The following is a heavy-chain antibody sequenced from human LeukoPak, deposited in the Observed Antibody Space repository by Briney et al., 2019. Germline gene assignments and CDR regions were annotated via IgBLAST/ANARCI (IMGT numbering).Heavy chain of an antibody. CDR1: GGSISTSDYY. J-gene: IGHJ1*01. Sequence: SETLSLTCSVSGGSISTSDYYWGWIRQPPGKGLEWIGTMFYNGATKSNPSLSSRVTMSIDTSKNQFSLKLRSVTAADTAVYYCARVVRFGVPAVGSAVYSGEGTL. CDR3: ARVVRFGVPAVGSAVY. V-gene: IGHV4-39*07. D-gene: IGHD3-16*01. CDR2: MFYNGAT.